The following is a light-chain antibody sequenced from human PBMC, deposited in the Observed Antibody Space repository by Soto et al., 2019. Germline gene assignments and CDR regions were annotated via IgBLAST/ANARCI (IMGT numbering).Light chain of an antibody. CDR1: QSVSSY. Sequence: VLTQSPATLSLSPGERATLSCRASQSVSSYLAWYQQKPGQAPRLLIYDTSNRATGIPARFSGSGSGTDFTLTISSLEPADFAIYYCPQRTNWPFTFGGGTKVEIK. V-gene: IGKV3-11*01. CDR2: DTS. CDR3: PQRTNWPFT. J-gene: IGKJ4*02.